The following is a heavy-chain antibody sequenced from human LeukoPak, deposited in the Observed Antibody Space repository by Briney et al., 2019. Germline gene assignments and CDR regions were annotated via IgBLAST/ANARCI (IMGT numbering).Heavy chain of an antibody. CDR3: ARDPRTSSCYFFDY. V-gene: IGHV3-30*01. Sequence: GRSLRLSCAASGFTFSSYAMHWVRQAPGKGLEWVAVISYDGSNKYYADSVKGRFTISRDNSKNTLYLQMNSLRAEDTAVCYCARDPRTSSCYFFDYWGQGTLVTVSS. CDR2: ISYDGSNK. J-gene: IGHJ4*02. D-gene: IGHD2-2*01. CDR1: GFTFSSYA.